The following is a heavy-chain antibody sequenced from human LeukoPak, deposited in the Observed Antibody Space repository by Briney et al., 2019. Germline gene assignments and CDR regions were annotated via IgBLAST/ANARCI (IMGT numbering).Heavy chain of an antibody. CDR1: GGSFSGYY. V-gene: IGHV4-34*01. CDR2: INHSGST. J-gene: IGHJ4*02. CDR3: ARESPRDY. Sequence: SETLSLTCAVYGGSFSGYYWNWIRQPPGKGLEWIGEINHSGSTNYNPSLKSRVTISVDTSKNQFSLKLSSVTAADTAVYYCARESPRDYWGQGTLVTVSS.